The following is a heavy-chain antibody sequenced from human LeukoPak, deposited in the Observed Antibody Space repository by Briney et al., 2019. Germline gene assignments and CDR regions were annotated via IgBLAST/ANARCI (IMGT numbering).Heavy chain of an antibody. CDR2: IIPIFGTA. CDR3: ARGNMRIRFLEPGGWFDP. D-gene: IGHD3-3*01. J-gene: IGHJ5*02. CDR1: GGTFSSYA. V-gene: IGHV1-69*05. Sequence: ASVKVSCKASGGTFSSYAISWVRQAPGQGLEWMGRIIPIFGTANYAQRFQGRVTITTDESTSTAYMELSSLRSEDTAVYYCARGNMRIRFLEPGGWFDPWGQVTLVTVSS.